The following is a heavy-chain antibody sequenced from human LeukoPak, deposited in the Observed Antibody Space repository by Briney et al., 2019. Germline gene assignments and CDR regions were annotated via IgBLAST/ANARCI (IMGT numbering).Heavy chain of an antibody. J-gene: IGHJ5*02. CDR3: ASLPRITMISSPSWNWFDP. Sequence: GGSLRLSCAGSGFSFSSYSMNWVRQAPGKGLEWVSAISGSGGSTDYADSVKGRFTISRDNSKNTLYLQMNSLRAEDTAVYYCASLPRITMISSPSWNWFDPWGQGTLVTVSS. CDR1: GFSFSSYS. D-gene: IGHD3-22*01. CDR2: ISGSGGST. V-gene: IGHV3-23*01.